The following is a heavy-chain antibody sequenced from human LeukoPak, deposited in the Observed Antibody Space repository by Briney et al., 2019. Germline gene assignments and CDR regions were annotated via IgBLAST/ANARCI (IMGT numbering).Heavy chain of an antibody. CDR1: GFPFSNHA. CDR2: ISNGNT. J-gene: IGHJ5*02. D-gene: IGHD2-21*02. V-gene: IGHV3-23*01. CDR3: VREAGYCASVCLKSDWFDP. Sequence: GGSLRLSCAASGFPFSNHAMSWVRQPPGKGLEWVSAISNGNTYYADSVRGRFTISRDDSKNMVYLQMNSLRVEDTARYYCVREAGYCASVCLKSDWFDPWGQGTLVTVSS.